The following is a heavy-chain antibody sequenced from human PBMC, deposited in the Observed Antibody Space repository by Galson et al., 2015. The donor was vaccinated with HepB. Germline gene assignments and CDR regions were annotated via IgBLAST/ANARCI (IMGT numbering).Heavy chain of an antibody. V-gene: IGHV3-48*03. CDR1: GFTFSRFE. D-gene: IGHD3-10*01. CDR2: IHRSGTTT. Sequence: SLRLSCAASGFTFSRFEMNWVRQAPGQGLEWISYIHRSGTTTYYADSVRGRFTVSRDNAKESLYLQMNSLKDEDTAVYYCARASLVLDAFDLWGQGTMVTVSS. J-gene: IGHJ3*01. CDR3: ARASLVLDAFDL.